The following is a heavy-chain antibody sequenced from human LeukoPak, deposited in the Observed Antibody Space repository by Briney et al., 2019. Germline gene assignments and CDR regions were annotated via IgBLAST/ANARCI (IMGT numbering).Heavy chain of an antibody. J-gene: IGHJ4*02. Sequence: GGSLRLSCAASGFTFSSYAMSWVRQAPGKGLEWVSAISGSGGSTYYADSVKGRFTISRDNSKNTLYLQMNSLRAEDSAVYCCARDHCGGDCYPGTFDYWGQGTLVTVSS. CDR2: ISGSGGST. CDR3: ARDHCGGDCYPGTFDY. D-gene: IGHD2-21*02. CDR1: GFTFSSYA. V-gene: IGHV3-23*01.